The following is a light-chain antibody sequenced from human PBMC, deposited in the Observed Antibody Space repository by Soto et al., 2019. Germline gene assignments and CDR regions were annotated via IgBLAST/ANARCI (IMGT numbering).Light chain of an antibody. V-gene: IGKV3-15*01. CDR1: QSVSNK. Sequence: EVVMTQSPATVSVSPGETGFLSCVASQSVSNKLAWYQQRPGQAPRLLIYGVSTRATGVPARFSGSGFGTRFTLTINSLQSDDVAVYYCQQYASGPQTFGQGTKVEIK. J-gene: IGKJ1*01. CDR2: GVS. CDR3: QQYASGPQT.